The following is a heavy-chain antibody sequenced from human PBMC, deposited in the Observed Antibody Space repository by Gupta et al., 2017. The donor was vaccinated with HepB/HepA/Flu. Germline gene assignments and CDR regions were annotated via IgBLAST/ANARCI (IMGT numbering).Heavy chain of an antibody. V-gene: IGHV4-34*02. CDR3: ARVITMVRGIPYYRSDV. D-gene: IGHD3-10*01. Sequence: QVHLQQWGAGLLKPSETLSLSCAVSGESFSGSFWSWIRQSPGKGLEWIGEIKDRGSSNYNPSLKSRVTLDVDTSRKQISLNVSSVTAADTALYYWARVITMVRGIPYYRSDVWGRGTTVTVSS. CDR1: GESFSGSF. CDR2: IKDRGSS. J-gene: IGHJ6*01.